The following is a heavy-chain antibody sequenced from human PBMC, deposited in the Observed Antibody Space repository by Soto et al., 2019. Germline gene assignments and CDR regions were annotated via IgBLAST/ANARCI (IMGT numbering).Heavy chain of an antibody. CDR1: GGSISPYY. V-gene: IGHV4-59*12. J-gene: IGHJ6*02. Sequence: SETLSLTCTVSGGSISPYYWSWIRQPPGKGLEWIGYVYYSGNTNYNPSLKSRVTISVDTSKNQFSLKLRSVTAADTAVYYCARSRRRLQLWPTYYYYGMDVWGQGTTVTVSS. CDR3: ARSRRRLQLWPTYYYYGMDV. D-gene: IGHD5-18*01. CDR2: VYYSGNT.